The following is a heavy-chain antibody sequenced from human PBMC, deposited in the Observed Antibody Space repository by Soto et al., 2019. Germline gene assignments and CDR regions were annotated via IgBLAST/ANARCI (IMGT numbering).Heavy chain of an antibody. CDR3: SRITTLNSPATFDS. CDR2: ISYSGST. V-gene: IGHV4-30-4*01. J-gene: IGHJ4*02. D-gene: IGHD1-26*01. Sequence: SETLSLTCTVSGGSFSSADYYWNWIRQPPGKGLEWIGHISYSGSTSYNPSLKSRVIISLDTSKNQFSLKLSSVTAADTAVYYCSRITTLNSPATFDSWGQGTLVTVSS. CDR1: GGSFSSADYY.